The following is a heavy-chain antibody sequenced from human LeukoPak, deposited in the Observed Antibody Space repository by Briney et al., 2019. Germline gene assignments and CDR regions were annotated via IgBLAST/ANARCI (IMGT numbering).Heavy chain of an antibody. V-gene: IGHV1-2*02. Sequence: ASVKVSCKASGYTFTGYYMHWVRQATGQRLEWMGWINPNSGGTNYAQKFQGRVTMTRDTSISTAYMELSRLRSDDTAVYYCARDTIAAAWDYWGQGTLVTVSS. CDR3: ARDTIAAAWDY. J-gene: IGHJ4*02. D-gene: IGHD6-13*01. CDR2: INPNSGGT. CDR1: GYTFTGYY.